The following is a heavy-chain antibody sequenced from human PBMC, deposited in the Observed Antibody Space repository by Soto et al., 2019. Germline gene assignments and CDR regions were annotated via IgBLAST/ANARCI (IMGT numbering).Heavy chain of an antibody. D-gene: IGHD3-10*01. CDR3: ARGLGYYYGSGSYLGY. CDR2: INHSGST. Sequence: SETLSLTCAVYGGSFSGYYWSWIRQPPGKGLEWIGEINHSGSTNYNPSLKSRVTISVDTSKNQFSLKLSSVTAADTAVYYCARGLGYYYGSGSYLGYWGQGTLVTVSS. V-gene: IGHV4-34*01. J-gene: IGHJ4*02. CDR1: GGSFSGYY.